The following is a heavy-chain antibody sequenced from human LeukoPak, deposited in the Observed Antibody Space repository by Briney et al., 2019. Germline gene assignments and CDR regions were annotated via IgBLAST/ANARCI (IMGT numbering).Heavy chain of an antibody. CDR1: GFTFSSYT. CDR3: VRAVRAASNY. CDR2: ISGSSRHK. J-gene: IGHJ4*02. V-gene: IGHV3-21*01. Sequence: PGGSLRLSCAASGFTFSSYTMNWVRQAPGKGLEWVSSISGSSRHKYYADSVKGRFTISRDNAKNSLYLQMDSLRAEDTAVYYCVRAVRAASNYWGQGTLVTVSS. D-gene: IGHD6-25*01.